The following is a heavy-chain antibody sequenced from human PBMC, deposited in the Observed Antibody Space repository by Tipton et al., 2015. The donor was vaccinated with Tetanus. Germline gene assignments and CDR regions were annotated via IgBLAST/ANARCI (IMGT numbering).Heavy chain of an antibody. CDR1: GYNFDTYW. Sequence: VQLVQSGAEVKKPGESLKISCKCSGYNFDTYWIAWVRQMPGKGLEWMGIIYPGDSDTGYSPSFQGQVTMSVDRSTATAYLQWGSLQASDTGIYYCARRRSAVLGGSYHWYFDLWGRGTLVTVSS. V-gene: IGHV5-51*01. D-gene: IGHD2-15*01. J-gene: IGHJ2*01. CDR2: IYPGDSDT. CDR3: ARRRSAVLGGSYHWYFDL.